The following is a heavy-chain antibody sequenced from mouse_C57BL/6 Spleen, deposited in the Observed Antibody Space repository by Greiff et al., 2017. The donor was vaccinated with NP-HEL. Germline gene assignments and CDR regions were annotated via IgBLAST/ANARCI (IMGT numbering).Heavy chain of an antibody. CDR3: ARGNYDYLDY. D-gene: IGHD2-4*01. Sequence: QVQLQQPGAELVMPGASVKLSCKASGYTFTSYWMHWVKQRPGQGLEWIGEIDPSDSYTNYNQKFKGKSTLTVDKSSSTAYMQLSSLTSEDSAVYYCARGNYDYLDYWGQGTTLTVSS. J-gene: IGHJ2*01. CDR2: IDPSDSYT. V-gene: IGHV1-69*01. CDR1: GYTFTSYW.